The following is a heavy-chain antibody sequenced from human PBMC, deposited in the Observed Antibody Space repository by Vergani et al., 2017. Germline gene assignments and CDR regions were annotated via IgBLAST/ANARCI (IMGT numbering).Heavy chain of an antibody. Sequence: QVQLQESGPGLVKPSETLSLTCTVSNDSVSNTFYYWGWIRQTPGKGLEWIGEIRHDGITHYSPSLKSRVTISIDTSTHQFFLNLRSVTAADTAVYYCAREGYCTNGVCFTLFDVWGQGALVTVSS. V-gene: IGHV4-39*07. CDR3: AREGYCTNGVCFTLFDV. CDR2: IRHDGIT. D-gene: IGHD2-8*01. J-gene: IGHJ4*02. CDR1: NDSVSNTFYY.